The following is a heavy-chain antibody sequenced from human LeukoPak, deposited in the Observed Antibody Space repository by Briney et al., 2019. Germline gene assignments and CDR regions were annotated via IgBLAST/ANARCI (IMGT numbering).Heavy chain of an antibody. CDR2: ISAYNGNT. Sequence: ASVKVSCKASGYTFTSYGISWVRQAPGQGLEWMGWISAYNGNTNYAQKLQGRVIMTTDTSTSTAYMELRSLRSDDTAVYYCAREWGPEKIYYYYYGMDVWGQGTTVTVSS. V-gene: IGHV1-18*01. CDR3: AREWGPEKIYYYYYGMDV. CDR1: GYTFTSYG. J-gene: IGHJ6*02. D-gene: IGHD1-14*01.